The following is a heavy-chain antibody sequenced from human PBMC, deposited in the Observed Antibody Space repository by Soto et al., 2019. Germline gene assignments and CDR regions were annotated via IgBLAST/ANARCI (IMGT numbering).Heavy chain of an antibody. J-gene: IGHJ6*01. CDR3: ARSRGISSGYYYDYYYGMDV. D-gene: IGHD3-22*01. Sequence: SVKVSCKASGGTFSSYAISWVRQAPGQGLEWMGGIIPIFGTANYAQKFQGRVTITADESTSTAYMELSSLRSEDTAVYYCARSRGISSGYYYDYYYGMDVWGQGTTVTVSP. CDR1: GGTFSSYA. V-gene: IGHV1-69*13. CDR2: IIPIFGTA.